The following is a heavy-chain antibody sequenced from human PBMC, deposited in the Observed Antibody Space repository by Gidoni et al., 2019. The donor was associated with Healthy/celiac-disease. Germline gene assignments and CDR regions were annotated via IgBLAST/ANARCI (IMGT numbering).Heavy chain of an antibody. Sequence: EVQLVESGGGVVRPGGSLRLSCAASGFTSDDYGMSWGRQAPGKGLEWVPGINWYGGSTGYADSVKGRFTISRDNAKNSLYLKMNSLRAEDTALYYCARVSYYYDSSGYHYFDYWGQGTLVTVSS. D-gene: IGHD3-22*01. CDR3: ARVSYYYDSSGYHYFDY. CDR2: INWYGGST. CDR1: GFTSDDYG. J-gene: IGHJ4*02. V-gene: IGHV3-20*04.